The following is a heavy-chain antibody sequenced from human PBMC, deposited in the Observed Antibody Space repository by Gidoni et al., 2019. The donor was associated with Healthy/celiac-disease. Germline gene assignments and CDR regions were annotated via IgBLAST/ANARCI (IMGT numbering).Heavy chain of an antibody. CDR3: ARIFRDGSGDAGFDP. D-gene: IGHD3-10*01. Sequence: GRVTMTRNTSISTAYMELSSLRSEDTAVYYCARIFRDGSGDAGFDPWGQGTLVTVSS. J-gene: IGHJ5*02. V-gene: IGHV1-8*01.